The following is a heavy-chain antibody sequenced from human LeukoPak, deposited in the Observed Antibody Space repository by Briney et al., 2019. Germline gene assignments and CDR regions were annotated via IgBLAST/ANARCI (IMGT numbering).Heavy chain of an antibody. CDR3: ARVDYNNYGGSDY. Sequence: KTSETLSLTCAVYGGSFSGYYWSWIRQPPGKGLEWIGEINHSGSTNYNPSLKSRVTISVDTSKNQFSLKLSSVTAADTAVYYCARVDYNNYGGSDYWGQGTLVTVSS. CDR1: GGSFSGYY. J-gene: IGHJ4*02. V-gene: IGHV4-34*01. D-gene: IGHD4-11*01. CDR2: INHSGST.